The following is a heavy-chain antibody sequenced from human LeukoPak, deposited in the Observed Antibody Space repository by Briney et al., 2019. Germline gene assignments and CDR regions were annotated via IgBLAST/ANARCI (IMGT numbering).Heavy chain of an antibody. Sequence: GGSLRLSCAASGFTFSSYGMHWVRQAPGKGLEWVAVISYDGSNKYYADSVKGRFTISRDNSKNTLYLQMNSLRAEDTAVYYCTRPSHDYGDYVWEWDYWGQGTLVTVSS. CDR3: TRPSHDYGDYVWEWDY. J-gene: IGHJ4*02. CDR2: ISYDGSNK. V-gene: IGHV3-30*03. CDR1: GFTFSSYG. D-gene: IGHD4-17*01.